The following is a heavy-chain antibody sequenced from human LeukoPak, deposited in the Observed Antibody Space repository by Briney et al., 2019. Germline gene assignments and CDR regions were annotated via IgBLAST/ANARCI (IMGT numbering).Heavy chain of an antibody. CDR1: GFTFSNYW. CDR2: ISGDGSSR. CDR3: VSASSHRIAAGGDY. D-gene: IGHD6-13*01. Sequence: PGGSLRLSCAASGFTFSNYWMHWVRQAPGEGLVWVSRISGDGSSRNYADSVKGRFTISGDNAKNTVYLQMNSLRAEDTAVYYCVSASSHRIAAGGDYWGQGTLVTVSS. J-gene: IGHJ4*02. V-gene: IGHV3-74*01.